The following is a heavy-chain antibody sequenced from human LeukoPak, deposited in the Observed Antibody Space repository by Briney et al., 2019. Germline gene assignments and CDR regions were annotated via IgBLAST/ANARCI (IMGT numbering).Heavy chain of an antibody. CDR2: IKPDGSDK. J-gene: IGHJ4*02. CDR3: ASLSSIVATY. D-gene: IGHD5-12*01. CDR1: GFTFTTSW. Sequence: PGGSLRLSCAASGFTFTTSWLSWVRQAPGKGLEWVANIKPDGSDKYYVDSVKGRFTISRDNAKNSLYLQMNSLRAEDTAAHYCASLSSIVATYWGQGTLVTVSS. V-gene: IGHV3-7*01.